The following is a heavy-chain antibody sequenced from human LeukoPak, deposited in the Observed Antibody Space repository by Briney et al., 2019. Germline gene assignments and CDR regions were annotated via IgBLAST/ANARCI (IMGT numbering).Heavy chain of an antibody. CDR3: AKAHLLDWLLPFDY. Sequence: PLGSLRLSCVPPEFTFSSSATHSVRQAPGKGLEWVALVSNDGGDKFYGDLVKGRITISRDNSKYTLYLQMNSLRGEDTGVYYCAKAHLLDWLLPFDYWGQGTLGTVSS. CDR1: EFTFSSSA. D-gene: IGHD3/OR15-3a*01. CDR2: VSNDGGDK. V-gene: IGHV3-30*18. J-gene: IGHJ4*02.